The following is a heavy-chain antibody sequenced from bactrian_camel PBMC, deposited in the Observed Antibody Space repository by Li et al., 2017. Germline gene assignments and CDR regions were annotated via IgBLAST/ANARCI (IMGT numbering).Heavy chain of an antibody. D-gene: IGHD3*01. CDR2: IRQSDGRA. V-gene: IGHV3S59*01. Sequence: DVQLVESGGGSVQTGGSLRLSCSASMYTVAMAWFRQVPGKEREGVAAIRQSDGRATYADSVKGRFTISQDNAKSTLYLQMNSLKPEDTAMYFCAARWPGFRCYLSRQHEYNYWGQGTQVTVS. CDR3: AARWPGFRCYLSRQHEYNY. CDR1: MYTVA. J-gene: IGHJ4*01.